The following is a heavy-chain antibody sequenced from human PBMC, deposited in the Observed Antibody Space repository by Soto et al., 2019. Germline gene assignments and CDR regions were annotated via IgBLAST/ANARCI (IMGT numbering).Heavy chain of an antibody. CDR1: GGSISPYS. Sequence: SETLSLTCTISGGSISPYSWTWIRQSPGKGLEWIGYVSHSGRTFYTPSLKSRLTMSLDTSRSQFSLRLKSVSAADTAVYYCARLLGGYDDYGGWFAPWGQGSLVTVSS. CDR3: ARLLGGYDDYGGWFAP. J-gene: IGHJ5*02. CDR2: VSHSGRT. V-gene: IGHV4-59*01. D-gene: IGHD4-17*01.